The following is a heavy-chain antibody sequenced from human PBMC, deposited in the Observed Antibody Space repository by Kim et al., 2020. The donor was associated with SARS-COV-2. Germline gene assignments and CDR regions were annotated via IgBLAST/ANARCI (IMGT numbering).Heavy chain of an antibody. D-gene: IGHD3-10*01. Sequence: SETLSLTCAVSGGSISSSNWWSWVRQPPGKGLEWIGEIYHSGSTNYNPSLKSRVTISVDKSKNQFSLKLSSVTAADTAVYYCAILGGSGSYYYYGMDVWGQGTTVTVSS. J-gene: IGHJ6*02. CDR2: IYHSGST. V-gene: IGHV4-4*02. CDR1: GGSISSSNW. CDR3: AILGGSGSYYYYGMDV.